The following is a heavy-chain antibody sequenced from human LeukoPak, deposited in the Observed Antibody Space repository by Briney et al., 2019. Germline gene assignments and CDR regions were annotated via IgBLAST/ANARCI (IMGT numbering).Heavy chain of an antibody. CDR3: ARQLYVSGSYYAPMDV. CDR1: GGSFSGYY. D-gene: IGHD3-10*01. Sequence: PSETLSLTCAVYGGSFSGYYWSWIRQPPGKGLEWIGEIYHSGSTNYNPSLKSRVTISVDKSKNQFSLKLSSVTAADTALYFCARQLYVSGSYYAPMDVWGKGTTVTISS. V-gene: IGHV4-34*01. J-gene: IGHJ6*03. CDR2: IYHSGST.